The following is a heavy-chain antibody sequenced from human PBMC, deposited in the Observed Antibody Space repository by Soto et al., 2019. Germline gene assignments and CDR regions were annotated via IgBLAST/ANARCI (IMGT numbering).Heavy chain of an antibody. CDR3: ARDAIAARILDY. D-gene: IGHD6-6*01. Sequence: PSETLSLTCAVYGGPCSGYFWRCIRQTPGKGLEWIGEINHSGSTTYNPSLKSRVSISIDTSKNHFSRNLSAVTAAYTAVYYCARDAIAARILDYWGQGPLVTASS. J-gene: IGHJ4*02. CDR2: INHSGST. V-gene: IGHV4-34*01. CDR1: GGPCSGYF.